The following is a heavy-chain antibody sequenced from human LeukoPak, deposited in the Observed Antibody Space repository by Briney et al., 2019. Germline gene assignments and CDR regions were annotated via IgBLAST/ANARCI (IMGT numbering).Heavy chain of an antibody. CDR3: ARDNRYCSSTSCYSVADKEPYYYGMDV. CDR1: GFTFSSCS. V-gene: IGHV3-21*01. D-gene: IGHD2-2*01. J-gene: IGHJ6*02. Sequence: PGGSLRLSCAASGFTFSSCSMNWVRQAPGQGLEWVSSISSSTSYIYYADSVKGRFTISRDNATNSLYLQMNSLRAEDTAVYYCARDNRYCSSTSCYSVADKEPYYYGMDVWGQGTTVTVSS. CDR2: ISSSTSYI.